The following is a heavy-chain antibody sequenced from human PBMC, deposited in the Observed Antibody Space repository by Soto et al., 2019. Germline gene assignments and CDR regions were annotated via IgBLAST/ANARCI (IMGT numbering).Heavy chain of an antibody. Sequence: SETLSLTCTVSDDSITSGAYYWGLIRQPPGKGQEWIGNIHYRGSTYYNPSLKSRVTISVDTSKNQFSLGLTSVTAADTAVYYCATHPPYGPLDHWGQGTLVTVSS. CDR2: IHYRGST. V-gene: IGHV4-39*01. D-gene: IGHD4-17*01. J-gene: IGHJ4*02. CDR3: ATHPPYGPLDH. CDR1: DDSITSGAYY.